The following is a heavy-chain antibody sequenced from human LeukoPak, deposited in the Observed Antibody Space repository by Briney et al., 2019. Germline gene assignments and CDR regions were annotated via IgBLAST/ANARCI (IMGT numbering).Heavy chain of an antibody. Sequence: PGGSLRLSCAASGFSFGDYYMSWIRQAPGKGLEWISFISDTGTYTKYAASVKGRFTISRDNSKNTLYLQMNSLRAEDTAVYYCARTGSSGWYRAEYFQHWGQGTLVTVSS. CDR1: GFSFGDYY. CDR3: ARTGSSGWYRAEYFQH. D-gene: IGHD6-19*01. J-gene: IGHJ1*01. V-gene: IGHV3-11*06. CDR2: ISDTGTYT.